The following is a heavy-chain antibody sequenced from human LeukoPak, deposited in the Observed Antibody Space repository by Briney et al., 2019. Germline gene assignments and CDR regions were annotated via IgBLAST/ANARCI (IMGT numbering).Heavy chain of an antibody. V-gene: IGHV4-30-4*01. J-gene: IGHJ5*02. Sequence: SETLSLTCTVSGGSISSGDNYWSWIRQPPGKGLEWIGYIYYSGSTYYNPSLKSRVTISVDTSKNQFSLKLSSVTAPDTAVYYCARSLLTVKGFDPWGQGTLVTVSS. CDR2: IYYSGST. CDR1: GGSISSGDNY. CDR3: ARSLLTVKGFDP. D-gene: IGHD4-17*01.